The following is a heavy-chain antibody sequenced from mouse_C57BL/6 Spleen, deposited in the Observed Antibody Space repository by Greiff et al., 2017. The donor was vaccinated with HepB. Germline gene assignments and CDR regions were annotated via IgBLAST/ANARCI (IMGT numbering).Heavy chain of an antibody. V-gene: IGHV1-39*01. CDR2: INPNYGTT. D-gene: IGHD2-3*01. CDR3: ARSKGYDSETYWYFDV. Sequence: EVQLQQSGPELVKPGASVKISCKASGYSFTDYNMNWVKQSNGKSLEWIGVINPNYGTTSYNQKFKGKATLTVDQSSSTAYMQLNSLTSEDSAVYYCARSKGYDSETYWYFDVWGTGTTVTVSS. J-gene: IGHJ1*03. CDR1: GYSFTDYN.